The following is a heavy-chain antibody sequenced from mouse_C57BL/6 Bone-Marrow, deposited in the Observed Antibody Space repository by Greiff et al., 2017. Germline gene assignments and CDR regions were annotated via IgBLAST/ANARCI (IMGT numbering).Heavy chain of an antibody. D-gene: IGHD1-1*01. V-gene: IGHV1-64*01. CDR1: GYTFTSYW. CDR3: AVLFFAY. J-gene: IGHJ3*01. Sequence: VKLVESGAELVKPGASVKLSCKASGYTFTSYWMHWVKQRPGQGLEWIGMIHPNSGSTNYNEKFKSKATLTVDKSSSTAYMQLSSLTSEDSAVYYCAVLFFAYWGQGTLVTVSA. CDR2: IHPNSGST.